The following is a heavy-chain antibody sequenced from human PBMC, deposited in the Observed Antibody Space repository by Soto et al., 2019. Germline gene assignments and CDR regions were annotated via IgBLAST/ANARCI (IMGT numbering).Heavy chain of an antibody. CDR1: GGSISSGDYY. CDR3: ARDSSGSVLGFDL. Sequence: SETLSLTCTVSGGSISSGDYYWSWIRQPPGKGPEWTGYIYYSGSTYYNPSLKSRVTISVNTSKNQFSLKLSSVTAADTAVYYCARDSSGSVLGFDLWGRGTLVTVSS. J-gene: IGHJ2*01. V-gene: IGHV4-30-4*01. D-gene: IGHD3-22*01. CDR2: IYYSGST.